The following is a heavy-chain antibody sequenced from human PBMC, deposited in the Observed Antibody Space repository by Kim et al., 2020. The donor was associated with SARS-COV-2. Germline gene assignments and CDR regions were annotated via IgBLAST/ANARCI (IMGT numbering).Heavy chain of an antibody. Sequence: GGSLRLSCAASGFTFTNSPMSWVRQAPGKGLEWVSTIDSRGATTYYPGSVKGRCTISRDHSKNTLYLEMNNLRAEATAVYFCAKSGQLDYWGRGTLVTVSS. J-gene: IGHJ4*02. D-gene: IGHD5-12*01. V-gene: IGHV3-23*01. CDR1: GFTFTNSP. CDR3: AKSGQLDY. CDR2: IDSRGATT.